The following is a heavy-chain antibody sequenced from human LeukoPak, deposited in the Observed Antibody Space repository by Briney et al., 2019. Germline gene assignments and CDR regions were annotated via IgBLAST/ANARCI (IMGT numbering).Heavy chain of an antibody. CDR1: GGTCSSYA. Sequence: SVKVSCKASGGTCSSYAISWVRQAPGQGLEWMGRIIPIFGTANYAQKFQGRVTITTDESTSTAYMELSSLRSEDTAVYYCARDFGIAAAGIDYWGQGTLVTVSS. V-gene: IGHV1-69*05. J-gene: IGHJ4*02. CDR2: IIPIFGTA. CDR3: ARDFGIAAAGIDY. D-gene: IGHD6-13*01.